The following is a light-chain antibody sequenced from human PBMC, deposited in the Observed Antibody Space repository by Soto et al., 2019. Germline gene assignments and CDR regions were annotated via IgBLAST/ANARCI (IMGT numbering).Light chain of an antibody. J-gene: IGKJ5*01. CDR1: QSVSSN. V-gene: IGKV3-15*01. CDR2: RAS. Sequence: EIVMTQSPATLSLSPGERATLSCRASQSVSSNLAWYHQKHGQATDHLIYRASPRATGIPARYSGSGPRTEFITTISSLQSEDVAVYYCQQNNNWPYTFGQGTRLEIK. CDR3: QQNNNWPYT.